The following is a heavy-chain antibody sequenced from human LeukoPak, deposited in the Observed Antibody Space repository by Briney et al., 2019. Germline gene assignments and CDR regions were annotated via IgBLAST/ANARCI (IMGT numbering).Heavy chain of an antibody. D-gene: IGHD1-26*01. V-gene: IGHV1-2*02. J-gene: IGHJ4*02. CDR1: GYTFTGYY. CDR2: INPYSGGT. CDR3: ARDRPEVGATTLDY. Sequence: GASVKVSCKASGYTFTGYYMHWVRQAPGQGLEWMGWINPYSGGTNYAQKFQGRVTMTRDMSISTAYMELSRLRSDDTAVYYCARDRPEVGATTLDYWGQGTLVTVSS.